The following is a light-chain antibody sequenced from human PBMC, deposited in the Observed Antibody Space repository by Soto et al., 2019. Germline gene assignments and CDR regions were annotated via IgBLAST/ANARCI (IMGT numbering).Light chain of an antibody. V-gene: IGLV2-14*03. CDR3: SSYADNTTRV. J-gene: IGLJ2*01. Sequence: QSALTQPASVSGSPGQSVTISCTGTSNDAGGYKYVSWYQQHPGKAPKLMIYDVSNRPSGVSNRFSGSKSDNTASLPISGLQAEDEADYYCSSYADNTTRVFGGGTKVPS. CDR1: SNDAGGYKY. CDR2: DVS.